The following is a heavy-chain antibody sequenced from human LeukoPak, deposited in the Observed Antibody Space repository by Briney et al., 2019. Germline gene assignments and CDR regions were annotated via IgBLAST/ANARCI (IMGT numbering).Heavy chain of an antibody. CDR2: ISAYNGDT. V-gene: IGHV1-18*01. CDR3: AREDIAVAGMIDY. CDR1: GGTFSSYA. D-gene: IGHD6-19*01. Sequence: ASVKVSCTASGGTFSSYAISWVRQAPGQGLEWMGWISAYNGDTKYAQQLQGRVTMTTDTSTSTAYMELRSLRSDDTAVYYCAREDIAVAGMIDYWGQGTLVTVSS. J-gene: IGHJ4*02.